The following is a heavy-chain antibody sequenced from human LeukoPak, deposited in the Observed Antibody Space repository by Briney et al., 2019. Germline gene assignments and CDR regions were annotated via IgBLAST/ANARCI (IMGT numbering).Heavy chain of an antibody. V-gene: IGHV1-69*06. CDR2: IIPIFGTA. J-gene: IGHJ4*02. CDR3: GLQDYYYDSSGYRASNDY. D-gene: IGHD3-22*01. Sequence: GASVKVSCKASGGTFSSYAISWVRQAPGQGLEWMGGIIPIFGTANYAQKFQGRVTITADKSTSTAYMELSSLRSEDTAVYYCGLQDYYYDSSGYRASNDYWGQGTLVTVSS. CDR1: GGTFSSYA.